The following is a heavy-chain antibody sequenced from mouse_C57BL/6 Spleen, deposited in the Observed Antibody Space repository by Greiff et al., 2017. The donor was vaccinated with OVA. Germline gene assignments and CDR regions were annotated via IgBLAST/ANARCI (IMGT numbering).Heavy chain of an antibody. Sequence: QVQLQQPGAELVKPGASVKMSCKASGYTFTSYWITWVKQRPGQGLEWIGDIYPGSGSTNYNEKFKSKATLTVDTSSSTAYMQLSSLTSEDSAVYYCARRNYDYDEGGFDYWGQGTTLTVSS. J-gene: IGHJ2*01. CDR1: GYTFTSYW. CDR2: IYPGSGST. CDR3: ARRNYDYDEGGFDY. V-gene: IGHV1-55*01. D-gene: IGHD2-4*01.